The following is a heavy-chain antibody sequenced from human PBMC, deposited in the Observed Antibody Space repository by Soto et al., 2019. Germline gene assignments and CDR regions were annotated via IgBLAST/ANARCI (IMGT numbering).Heavy chain of an antibody. CDR1: GGSISSGGYY. V-gene: IGHV4-31*03. CDR3: ATYGSGSYKPTTFEY. CDR2: IFYSGST. Sequence: QVQLQESGPRLVKPSQTLSLTCTVSGGSISSGGYYWSWIRQHPGKGLEWIGYIFYSGSTYYNPSLKGRVTIAVDTSKNQLSLKLSSVTAADTAVYYCATYGSGSYKPTTFEYWGQGTLVTVSS. D-gene: IGHD3-10*01. J-gene: IGHJ4*02.